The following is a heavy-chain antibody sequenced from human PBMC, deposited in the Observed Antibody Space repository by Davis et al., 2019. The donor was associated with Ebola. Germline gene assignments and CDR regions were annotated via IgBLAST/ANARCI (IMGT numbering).Heavy chain of an antibody. CDR3: ARDYIFAFDL. J-gene: IGHJ5*02. CDR2: INQDGSEK. D-gene: IGHD4-11*01. CDR1: GFTFSSYW. Sequence: PGGSLRLSCAASGFTFSSYWMSWVRQAPGKGLEWVAKINQDGSEKYYVDSVKGRSTISRDNAKNSLFLQMNSLRDEDSAVYYCARDYIFAFDLWGQGTQVTVSS. V-gene: IGHV3-7*01.